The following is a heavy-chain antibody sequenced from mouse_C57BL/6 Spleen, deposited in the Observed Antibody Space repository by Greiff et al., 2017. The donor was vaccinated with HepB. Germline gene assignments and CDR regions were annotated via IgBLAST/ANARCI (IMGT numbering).Heavy chain of an antibody. V-gene: IGHV1-80*01. J-gene: IGHJ2*01. D-gene: IGHD1-1*01. CDR3: ARRDYSYFDY. Sequence: VKVVESGAELVKPGASVKISCKASGYAFSSYWMNWVKQRPGKGLEWIGQIYPGDGDTNYNGKFKGKATLTADKSSSTAYMQLSSLTSEDSAVYFCARRDYSYFDYWGQGTTLTVSS. CDR2: IYPGDGDT. CDR1: GYAFSSYW.